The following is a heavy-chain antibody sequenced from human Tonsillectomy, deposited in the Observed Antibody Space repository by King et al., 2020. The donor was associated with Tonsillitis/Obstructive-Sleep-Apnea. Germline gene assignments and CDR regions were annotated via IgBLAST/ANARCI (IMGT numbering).Heavy chain of an antibody. V-gene: IGHV4-34*01. CDR1: GGSFSGYY. CDR2: INHSGST. CDR3: ASTRGYSYGELSYYYYYYMDV. D-gene: IGHD5-18*01. Sequence: VQLPQWGAGLLKPSETLSLTCAVYGGSFSGYYWSWIRQPPGKGLEWIGEINHSGSTNYNPSLKSRVTISVDTSKNQFSLKLSSVTAADTAVYYCASTRGYSYGELSYYYYYYMDVWGKGTTVTVSS. J-gene: IGHJ6*03.